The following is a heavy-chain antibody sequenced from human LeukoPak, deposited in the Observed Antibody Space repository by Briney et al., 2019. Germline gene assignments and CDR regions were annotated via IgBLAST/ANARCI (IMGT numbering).Heavy chain of an antibody. Sequence: GGSLRLSCAASGFTVSSNYMSWVRQAPGKGLEWVSVIYSGGSTYYADSVKGRFTISRDNSKNTLYLQMNSLRAEDTAVYYCAGPRIWFGNTLEDYWGQGTLVTVSS. CDR1: GFTVSSNY. D-gene: IGHD3-10*01. CDR3: AGPRIWFGNTLEDY. J-gene: IGHJ4*02. CDR2: IYSGGST. V-gene: IGHV3-53*01.